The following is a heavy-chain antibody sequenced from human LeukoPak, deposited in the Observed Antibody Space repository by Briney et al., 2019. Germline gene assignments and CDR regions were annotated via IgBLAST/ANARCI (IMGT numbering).Heavy chain of an antibody. CDR3: ARHGWQQLDYFDY. CDR1: GYSFTSYW. V-gene: IGHV5-51*01. D-gene: IGHD6-13*01. Sequence: GESLKISCKGSGYSFTSYWIAWVRQMPGKGLESMGIIYPGDSDTRYSPSFQGQVTISADKSISTAYLQWCSLKASDTAMYYCARHGWQQLDYFDYWGQGTLVTVSS. CDR2: IYPGDSDT. J-gene: IGHJ4*02.